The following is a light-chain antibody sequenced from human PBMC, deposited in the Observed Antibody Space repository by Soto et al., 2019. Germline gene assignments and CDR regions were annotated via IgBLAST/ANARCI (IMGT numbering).Light chain of an antibody. CDR1: QIVNSGY. Sequence: EIVLTESPSTLSLSPGERATLSCSASQIVNSGYLAWYQQRPGQAPRLLIYGASSRATGIPDRFSGSGSGTDFTLTISRLEPEDFAVNYCQQYGSSPRTFGQGTKVDI. J-gene: IGKJ1*01. V-gene: IGKV3-20*01. CDR2: GAS. CDR3: QQYGSSPRT.